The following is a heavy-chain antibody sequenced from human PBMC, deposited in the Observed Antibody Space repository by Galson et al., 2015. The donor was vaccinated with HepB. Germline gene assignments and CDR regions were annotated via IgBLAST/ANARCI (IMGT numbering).Heavy chain of an antibody. CDR2: IYPGDSDT. CDR3: ARHNSSSWYEGAYYYYMDV. V-gene: IGHV5-51*01. D-gene: IGHD6-13*01. J-gene: IGHJ6*03. CDR1: GYSFTNYW. Sequence: QSGAEVKKPGESLKISCKGSGYSFTNYWIGWVRQMPGKGLEWMGIIYPGDSDTRYSPSFQGQVTISADKSINTAYLQWSSLKASDTAMYYCARHNSSSWYEGAYYYYMDVWGKGTTVTVSS.